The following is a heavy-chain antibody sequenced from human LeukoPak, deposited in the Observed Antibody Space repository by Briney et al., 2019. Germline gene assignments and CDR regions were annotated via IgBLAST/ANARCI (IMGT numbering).Heavy chain of an antibody. J-gene: IGHJ4*02. D-gene: IGHD6-19*01. CDR3: ARDRTRTGYSSGWYHDY. CDR2: INPNSGST. V-gene: IGHV1-2*02. Sequence: ASVKVSCKASGHTFTGYYMHWVRQAPGQGLEWMGWINPNSGSTNYAQKFQGRVTMTRDTSISTAYMELSRLRSDDTAVYYCARDRTRTGYSSGWYHDYWGQGTLVTVSS. CDR1: GHTFTGYY.